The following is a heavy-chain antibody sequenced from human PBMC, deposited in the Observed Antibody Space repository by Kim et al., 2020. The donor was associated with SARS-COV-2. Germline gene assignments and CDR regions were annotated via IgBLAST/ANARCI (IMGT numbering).Heavy chain of an antibody. Sequence: YIVPVKGRFTISRDNSRNTLDLQMNSLRAEDTAVYYCARGRGSYYYYMDVWGKGTTVTVSS. CDR3: ARGRGSYYYYMDV. J-gene: IGHJ6*03. V-gene: IGHV3-33*01.